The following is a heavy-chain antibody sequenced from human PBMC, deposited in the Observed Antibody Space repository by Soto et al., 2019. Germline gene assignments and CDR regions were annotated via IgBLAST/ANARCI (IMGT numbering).Heavy chain of an antibody. CDR1: GVSISSGRYY. Sequence: SETLSLTCPASGVSISSGRYYLRWLRPPPGKGLEWIGYIYYSGSTNYNPSLKSRVTISVDTSKNQFSLKLTSVTAADTAVYYCARDSKRGYSGYDKLDYWGQGTLVNVS. CDR2: IYYSGST. J-gene: IGHJ4*02. V-gene: IGHV4-61*01. CDR3: ARDSKRGYSGYDKLDY. D-gene: IGHD5-12*01.